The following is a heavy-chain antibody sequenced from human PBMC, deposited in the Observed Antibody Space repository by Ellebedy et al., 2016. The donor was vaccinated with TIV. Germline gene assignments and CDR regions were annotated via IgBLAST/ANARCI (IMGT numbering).Heavy chain of an antibody. D-gene: IGHD2-8*01. J-gene: IGHJ6*02. CDR1: GGSISSGDYY. Sequence: SETLSLXXTVSGGSISSGDYYWSWIRQPPGKGLEWIGYIYHSGSNYYNPSLKSRVTISVDTSKNQFSLKLNSVTAADTAVYYCARDYGTSGSYYYYYGMDVWGQGTTVTVS. CDR2: IYHSGSN. CDR3: ARDYGTSGSYYYYYGMDV. V-gene: IGHV4-30-4*01.